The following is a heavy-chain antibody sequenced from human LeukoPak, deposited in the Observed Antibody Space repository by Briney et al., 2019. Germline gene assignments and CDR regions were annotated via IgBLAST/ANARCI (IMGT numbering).Heavy chain of an antibody. Sequence: ASVKGSCKVSGKTLSDLSIHWLRQPPGKGLEWLGGSDPEDGERIYAQMFQGRVTMTEDTSIDTAYMELSSLRSEDTAVYYCVTGFTTMAVDYSDYWGQGTLVTVSP. J-gene: IGHJ4*02. CDR3: VTGFTTMAVDYSDY. CDR1: GKTLSDLS. D-gene: IGHD5-18*01. CDR2: SDPEDGER. V-gene: IGHV1-24*01.